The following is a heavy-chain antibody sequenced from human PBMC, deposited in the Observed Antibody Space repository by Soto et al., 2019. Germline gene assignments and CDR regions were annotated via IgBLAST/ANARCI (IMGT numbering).Heavy chain of an antibody. Sequence: DVQVVQSGGGLVQPGGSLKLSCAASGFAFNDSAMHWVRQASGKGLEWVARVRSKTNNYATAYPVSVRGRFTVSRDDSMCTTYHQMNSLKPEDTAMYYCTNNFVWGQGDLVTVPS. J-gene: IGHJ4*02. D-gene: IGHD2-15*01. V-gene: IGHV3-73*01. CDR2: VRSKTNNYAT. CDR3: TNNFV. CDR1: GFAFNDSA.